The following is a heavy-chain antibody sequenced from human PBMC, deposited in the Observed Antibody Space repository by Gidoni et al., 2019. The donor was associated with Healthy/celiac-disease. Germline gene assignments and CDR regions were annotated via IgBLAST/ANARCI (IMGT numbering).Heavy chain of an antibody. Sequence: EVQLVESGGGWVQPGGSLRLSCAASGFTFSSYRRNWVRQAPGKGLEWVSYISSSSSTIYDADSVKGRFTISRDNAKNSLYLQMNSLRDEDTAVYYCARGWHYGGNSVDYWGQGTLVTVSS. CDR3: ARGWHYGGNSVDY. J-gene: IGHJ4*02. D-gene: IGHD4-17*01. V-gene: IGHV3-48*02. CDR2: ISSSSSTI. CDR1: GFTFSSYR.